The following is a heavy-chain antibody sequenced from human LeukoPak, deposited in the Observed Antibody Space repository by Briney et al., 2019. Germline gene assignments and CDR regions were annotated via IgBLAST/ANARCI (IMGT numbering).Heavy chain of an antibody. J-gene: IGHJ4*02. V-gene: IGHV1-46*01. Sequence: ASVKVSCKASGYTFTSYDINWVRQAPGQGLEWMGIINPSGGSTSYAQKFQGRVTMTRDTSTSTVYMELSSLRSEDTAVYYCARDATPLIAAADSFDYWGQGTLVTVSS. CDR1: GYTFTSYD. D-gene: IGHD6-13*01. CDR3: ARDATPLIAAADSFDY. CDR2: INPSGGST.